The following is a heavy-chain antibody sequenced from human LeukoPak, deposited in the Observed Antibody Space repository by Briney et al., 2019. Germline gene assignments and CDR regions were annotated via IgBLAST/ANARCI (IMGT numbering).Heavy chain of an antibody. V-gene: IGHV1-18*01. Sequence: ASVKVSCKASGYTFTSYGISWVRQAPGQGLDWMGWISAYTGNTNYAQKLQGRVTMTTDTSTSTAYMELRSLRSDDTAVYYCARYSFVDGVVVPAAIRTLRWFDPWGQGTLVTVSS. CDR2: ISAYTGNT. CDR1: GYTFTSYG. J-gene: IGHJ5*02. D-gene: IGHD2-2*02. CDR3: ARYSFVDGVVVPAAIRTLRWFDP.